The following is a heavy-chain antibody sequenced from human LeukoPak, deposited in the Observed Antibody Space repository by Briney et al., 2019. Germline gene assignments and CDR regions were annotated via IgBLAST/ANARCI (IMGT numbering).Heavy chain of an antibody. J-gene: IGHJ3*02. V-gene: IGHV4-61*02. CDR1: GGSISSGSYY. Sequence: PSQTLSLTCTVSGGSISSGSYYWSWIRQPAGKGLEWIGRIYTSGSTNYNPSLKSRVTMSVDTSKNQFSLKLSSVTAADTAVYYCATMGATTGWGAFDIWGQGTMVTVSS. D-gene: IGHD1-26*01. CDR2: IYTSGST. CDR3: ATMGATTGWGAFDI.